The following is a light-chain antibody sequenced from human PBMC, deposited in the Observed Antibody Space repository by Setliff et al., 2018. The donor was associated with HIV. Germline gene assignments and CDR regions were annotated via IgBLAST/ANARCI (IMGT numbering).Light chain of an antibody. CDR3: SSYTTTSILL. Sequence: QSALAQPASVSGSPGQSITIPCTGTSSDIGGYNYVSWYQKYPDKAPKLIIYDVTNRPSGVSNRFSGSKSGNTASLTISGLQADDEADYYCSSYTTTSILLFGTGTKVTVL. CDR2: DVT. V-gene: IGLV2-14*03. J-gene: IGLJ1*01. CDR1: SSDIGGYNY.